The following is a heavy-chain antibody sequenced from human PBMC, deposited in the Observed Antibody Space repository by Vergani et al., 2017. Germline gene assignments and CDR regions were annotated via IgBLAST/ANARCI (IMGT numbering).Heavy chain of an antibody. CDR1: GGTFSSYA. J-gene: IGHJ6*03. CDR2: IIPIFGTA. Sequence: QVQLVQSGAEVKKPGSSVKVSCKASGGTFSSYAISWVRQAPGQGLEWMGGIIPIFGTANYAQKFQGRVTITADESTRTAYMELSSLRSEDTAVYYCARAKDYYDSSGYQVSYYYYYMDVWGKGTTVTVSS. D-gene: IGHD3-22*01. V-gene: IGHV1-69*01. CDR3: ARAKDYYDSSGYQVSYYYYYMDV.